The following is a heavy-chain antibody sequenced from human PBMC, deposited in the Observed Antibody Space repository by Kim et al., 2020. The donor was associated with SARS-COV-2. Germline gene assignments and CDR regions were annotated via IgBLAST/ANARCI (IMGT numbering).Heavy chain of an antibody. CDR3: AAFNQQLVRLSFDD. V-gene: IGHV4-39*01. J-gene: IGHJ4*02. D-gene: IGHD1-1*01. Sequence: SETLSITCTVSGGFISNDYYYWDGSRPVPGMGRDGCRRGCQRWKAFHDPSYRVRGTKSVATAKNQFSLKLSSVTAADTAVYYCAAFNQQLVRLSFDDWGQGSLGIVYS. CDR1: GGFISNDYYY. CDR2: GCQRWKA.